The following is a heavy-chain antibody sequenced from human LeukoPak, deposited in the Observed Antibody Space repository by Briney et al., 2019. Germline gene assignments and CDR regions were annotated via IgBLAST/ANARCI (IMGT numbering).Heavy chain of an antibody. CDR3: ARGLRYQTDKGPFDY. J-gene: IGHJ4*02. CDR1: GGSISSSDYY. D-gene: IGHD5/OR15-5a*01. V-gene: IGHV4-39*07. CDR2: INHSGST. Sequence: SETLSLTCTVSGGSISSSDYYWGWIRQPPGKGLEWIGEINHSGSTNYNPSLKSRVTISVDTSKNQFSLKLSSVTAADTAVYYCARGLRYQTDKGPFDYWGQGTLVTVSS.